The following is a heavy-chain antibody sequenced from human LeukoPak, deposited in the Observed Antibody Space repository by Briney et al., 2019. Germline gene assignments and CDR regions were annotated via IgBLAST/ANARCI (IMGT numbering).Heavy chain of an antibody. J-gene: IGHJ4*02. Sequence: PGGSLRLSCAASGFTFSDYYMSWIRQAPGKGLEWVSYISRSGSAIYYADSVKGRFTISRDNAKNSLYLQMNSLRAEDTAVYYCARATRDYYDSSGYYYDYWGQGTLVTVSS. V-gene: IGHV3-11*01. D-gene: IGHD3-22*01. CDR3: ARATRDYYDSSGYYYDY. CDR2: ISRSGSAI. CDR1: GFTFSDYY.